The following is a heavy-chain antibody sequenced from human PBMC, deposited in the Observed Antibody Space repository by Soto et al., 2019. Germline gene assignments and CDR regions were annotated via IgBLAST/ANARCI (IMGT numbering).Heavy chain of an antibody. D-gene: IGHD3-22*01. CDR1: GYSFTMYW. J-gene: IGHJ4*02. CDR2: IHPSDSDT. V-gene: IGHV5-51*01. CDR3: ARLDSSGYYVN. Sequence: PGESLKISCXGSGYSFTMYWIAWVRQMPGKGLEWMGIIHPSDSDTRYSPSFQGQVSVSADKSISTAYLQWSSLKASDTAMYYCARLDSSGYYVNWGQGTLVTVSS.